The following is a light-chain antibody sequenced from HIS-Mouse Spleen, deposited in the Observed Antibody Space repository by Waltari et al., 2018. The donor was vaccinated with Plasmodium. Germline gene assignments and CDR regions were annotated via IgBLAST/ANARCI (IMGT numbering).Light chain of an antibody. CDR3: QQYNSYSWT. Sequence: DIQMTPSPSTLSASVGDRFTITCRASQSISSRLAWYQQKPGKAPKLLIYKASSLESGGPSRFSGSGSGTEFTLTISSLQPDDFATYYCQQYNSYSWTFGQGTKVEIK. CDR2: KAS. CDR1: QSISSR. J-gene: IGKJ1*01. V-gene: IGKV1-5*03.